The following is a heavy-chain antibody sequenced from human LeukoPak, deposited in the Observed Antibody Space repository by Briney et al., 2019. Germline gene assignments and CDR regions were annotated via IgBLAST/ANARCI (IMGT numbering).Heavy chain of an antibody. D-gene: IGHD6-13*01. CDR1: GGSISSGGYS. CDR3: ARVGTHIAAAGLDY. Sequence: SETLSLTCAVSGGSISSGGYSWSWIRQPPGKGLEWIGEINHSGSTNYNPSLKSRVTISVDTSKNQFSLKLSSVTAADTAVYYCARVGTHIAAAGLDYWGQGTLVTVSS. J-gene: IGHJ4*02. CDR2: INHSGST. V-gene: IGHV4-30-2*01.